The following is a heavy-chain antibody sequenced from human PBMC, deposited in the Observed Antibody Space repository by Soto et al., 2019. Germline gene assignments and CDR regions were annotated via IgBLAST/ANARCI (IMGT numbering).Heavy chain of an antibody. V-gene: IGHV1-18*01. J-gene: IGHJ6*02. CDR2: ISAYNGNT. D-gene: IGHD3-3*01. CDR3: ARDYYDFWSGYSLYYYYYGMDV. Sequence: ASVKVSCKASGYTFTSYGISWVRQAPGQGREWMGWISAYNGNTNYAQKLQGRVTMTTDTSTSTAYMELRSLRSDDTAVYYCARDYYDFWSGYSLYYYYYGMDVXGQGTTVTVS. CDR1: GYTFTSYG.